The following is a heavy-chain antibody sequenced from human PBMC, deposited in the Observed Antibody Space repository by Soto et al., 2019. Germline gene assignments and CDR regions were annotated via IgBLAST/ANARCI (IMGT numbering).Heavy chain of an antibody. CDR1: GLHFSIYG. CDR3: ASSIN. CDR2: IWYDGSNR. Sequence: GGSLRFSGAAGGLHFSIYGMHRVRQAPGKGLEWVAVIWYDGSNRDYADSVKGRFTISRDNSKNTLYLQMNSLRADDTAVYYCASSINWGQGTLVPVSS. V-gene: IGHV3-33*01. J-gene: IGHJ4*02.